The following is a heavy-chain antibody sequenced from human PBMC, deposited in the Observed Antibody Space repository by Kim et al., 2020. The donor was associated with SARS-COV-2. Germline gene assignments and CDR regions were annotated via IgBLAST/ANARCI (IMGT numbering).Heavy chain of an antibody. CDR1: GFTFNNYG. CDR2: ISYEGSKK. V-gene: IGHV3-30*18. J-gene: IGHJ6*02. D-gene: IGHD2-15*01. CDR3: AKQGGIFELYTHYGMDV. Sequence: GGSLRLSCTVSGFTFNNYGMHWVRQAPGKGLEWVAFISYEGSKKQYLDSLKGRFTISRDYSKNTLYLQMNSLRAEDTAVYYCAKQGGIFELYTHYGMDVWGQGTTVTVSS.